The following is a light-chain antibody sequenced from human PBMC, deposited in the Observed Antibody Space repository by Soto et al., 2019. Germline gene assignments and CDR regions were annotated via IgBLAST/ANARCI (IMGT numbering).Light chain of an antibody. V-gene: IGKV3-11*01. CDR1: QSVSSY. Sequence: EIVLTQSPATLSLSPGERATLSCRASQSVSSYLAWYQQKPGQAPRLLIYDASNRATGIPARFSGSGSGTDFTLTISSLEPEDFAVYYYQQRRNWPLTFGQGTKVEIK. J-gene: IGKJ1*01. CDR3: QQRRNWPLT. CDR2: DAS.